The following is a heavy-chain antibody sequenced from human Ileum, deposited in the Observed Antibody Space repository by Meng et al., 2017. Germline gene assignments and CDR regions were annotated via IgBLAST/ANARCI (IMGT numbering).Heavy chain of an antibody. Sequence: QVQLQESDPGLVQPSQTLSLTCSVSVGSISSGGFFWGWIRQHPGKGLEWIVSVYYNGNSYYNPSLKSRVTISGDTSKKQFSLRLTSVTAADTAMYYCARDRLRHLDFWGQGTLVTVSS. CDR2: VYYNGNS. D-gene: IGHD5-12*01. CDR1: VGSISSGGFF. CDR3: ARDRLRHLDF. J-gene: IGHJ4*02. V-gene: IGHV4-31*03.